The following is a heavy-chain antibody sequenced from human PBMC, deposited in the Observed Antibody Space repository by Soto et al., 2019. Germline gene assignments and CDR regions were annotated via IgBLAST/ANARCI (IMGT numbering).Heavy chain of an antibody. CDR3: AKDLSLAARPNY. D-gene: IGHD6-6*01. Sequence: GGSLRLSCAASGFTFSSYAMSWVRQAPGKGLEWVSAISGSGGSTYYADSVKGRFTISRDNSKNTLYLQMNGLRAEDRAVYYCAKDLSLAARPNYWGQGTLVTVSS. J-gene: IGHJ4*02. CDR1: GFTFSSYA. V-gene: IGHV3-23*01. CDR2: ISGSGGST.